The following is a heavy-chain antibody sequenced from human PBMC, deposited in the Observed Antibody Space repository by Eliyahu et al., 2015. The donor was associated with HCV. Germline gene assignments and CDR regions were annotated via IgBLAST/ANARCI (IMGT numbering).Heavy chain of an antibody. V-gene: IGHV3-33*01. D-gene: IGHD5-18*01. CDR1: GFIFSXYA. Sequence: QVQLVESGGGVVQPGRSLRLSCAAXGFIFSXYAMHWVRQTPGKGXGWVAVIWYDGTNKYYADSVKGRFTISRDNSKNTLYLQMNSLRGEDTSVYYCARGGYSYSLYALDVWGQGTTVTVSS. CDR3: ARGGYSYSLYALDV. CDR2: IWYDGTNK. J-gene: IGHJ6*02.